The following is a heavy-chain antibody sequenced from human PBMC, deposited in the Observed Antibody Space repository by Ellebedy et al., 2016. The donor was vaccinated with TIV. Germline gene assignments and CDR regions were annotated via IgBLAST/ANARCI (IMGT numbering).Heavy chain of an antibody. V-gene: IGHV1-46*01. CDR1: GYPFTTYY. Sequence: ASVKVSCKASGYPFTTYYLHWVRQAPGRGLEWAGIIDPSGGSTTYAPKFHGRVTMTRDTSTSTVYMELSSLTSDDTAVYYCARRYYFDHWGQGTLVTVSS. CDR2: IDPSGGST. CDR3: ARRYYFDH. D-gene: IGHD1-14*01. J-gene: IGHJ4*02.